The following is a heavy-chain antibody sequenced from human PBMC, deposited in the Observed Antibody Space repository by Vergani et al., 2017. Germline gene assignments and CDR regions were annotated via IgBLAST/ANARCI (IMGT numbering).Heavy chain of an antibody. J-gene: IGHJ4*02. CDR3: AREPPLTGFFDY. CDR2: ISPDGFST. V-gene: IGHV1-46*03. D-gene: IGHD3-9*01. CDR1: GYPFTAYY. Sequence: QVQLVQSGAEVGKPGASVKISCKASGYPFTAYYIHWVRQAPEQGLEWVGVISPDGFSTFYAQKFQGRVTITRDTSTSTVYVEVTSLRSDDTAVYYCAREPPLTGFFDYWDQGTLVTVSS.